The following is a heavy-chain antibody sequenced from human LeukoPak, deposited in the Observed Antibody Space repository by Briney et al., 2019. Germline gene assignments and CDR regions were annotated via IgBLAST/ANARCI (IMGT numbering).Heavy chain of an antibody. CDR1: GFTFSGSP. J-gene: IGHJ4*02. Sequence: GGSLKLSCAASGFTFSGSPMYWVRQASGKGLEWVGRIRSKADSYATAYAPSVKGRSTISRDDSKNTAYLQMNSLKTEDTAVYYCARLYGDPPGGRGQGTLVTVSS. V-gene: IGHV3-73*01. CDR3: ARLYGDPPGG. D-gene: IGHD2-21*02. CDR2: IRSKADSYAT.